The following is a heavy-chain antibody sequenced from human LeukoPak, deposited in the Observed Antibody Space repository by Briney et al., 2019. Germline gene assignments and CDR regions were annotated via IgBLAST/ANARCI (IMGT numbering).Heavy chain of an antibody. CDR3: ARSAGRFGSGGSCYDY. D-gene: IGHD2-15*01. Sequence: GGSLRLSCAAPGFTFSNYAMHWVRQAPGKGLEYVSAISDSGGSTYYANSVKGRFTISRDNSKNTLYLQMGSLRAEDMAMYYCARSAGRFGSGGSCYDYWGQGTLVTVSS. V-gene: IGHV3-64*01. J-gene: IGHJ4*02. CDR2: ISDSGGST. CDR1: GFTFSNYA.